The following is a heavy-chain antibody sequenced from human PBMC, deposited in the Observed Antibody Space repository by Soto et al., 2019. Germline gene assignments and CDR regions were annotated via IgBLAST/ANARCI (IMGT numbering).Heavy chain of an antibody. CDR3: ARWIAAPFTEGYRRAHYYYGMDV. V-gene: IGHV4-34*01. CDR2: INHSGST. J-gene: IGHJ6*02. D-gene: IGHD6-13*01. Sequence: SETLSLTCAVYGGSFSGYYWSWIRQPPGKGLEWIGEINHSGSTNYNPSLKSRVTISVDTSKNQFSLKLSSVTAADTAVYYCARWIAAPFTEGYRRAHYYYGMDVWGQGTTVTVSS. CDR1: GGSFSGYY.